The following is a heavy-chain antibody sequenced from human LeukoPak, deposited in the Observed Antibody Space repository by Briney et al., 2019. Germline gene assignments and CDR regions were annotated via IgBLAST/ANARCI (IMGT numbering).Heavy chain of an antibody. J-gene: IGHJ4*02. Sequence: SETLSLTCTVSGGSVSSGSYYWSWIRQPPGKGLEWIGYIYYSGSTNYNSSLKSRVTISVDTSKNQFSQKLSSVTAADTAVYYCARDFSSSWYAFDYWGQGILVTVSS. V-gene: IGHV4-61*01. CDR3: ARDFSSSWYAFDY. CDR2: IYYSGST. D-gene: IGHD6-13*01. CDR1: GGSVSSGSYY.